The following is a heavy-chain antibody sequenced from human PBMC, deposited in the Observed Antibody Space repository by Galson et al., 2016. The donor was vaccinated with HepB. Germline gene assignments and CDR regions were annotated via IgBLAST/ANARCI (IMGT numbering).Heavy chain of an antibody. CDR3: RGWNFDIDY. D-gene: IGHD1-7*01. CDR1: GFPFSNFW. CDR2: INSDGSRT. Sequence: SLRLSCAASGFPFSNFWMHWVRQAPGKGLVWVSRINSDGSRTDYADSVKGRFTVSRDNTKNTVYLETNSLRAEDTAVFYCRGWNFDIDYWGQGTLVSVSS. J-gene: IGHJ4*02. V-gene: IGHV3-74*01.